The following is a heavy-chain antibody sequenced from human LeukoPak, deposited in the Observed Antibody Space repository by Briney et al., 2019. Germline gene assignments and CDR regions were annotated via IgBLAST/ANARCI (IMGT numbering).Heavy chain of an antibody. Sequence: GASVKVSCKASGYTFTGYYINWVRQAPGQGLEWMGWINPNSGGTNYPQKFQGRVTMTSDTSISTAYMELTSPRSDDSAVYYCARKSAVRSTSEFDCWGQGTLVTVSS. V-gene: IGHV1-2*02. D-gene: IGHD2-2*01. CDR2: INPNSGGT. CDR1: GYTFTGYY. CDR3: ARKSAVRSTSEFDC. J-gene: IGHJ4*02.